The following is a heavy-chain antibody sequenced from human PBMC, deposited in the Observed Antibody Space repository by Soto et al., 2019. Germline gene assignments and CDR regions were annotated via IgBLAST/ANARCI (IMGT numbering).Heavy chain of an antibody. CDR1: GGTCSSYA. CDR2: IIPIFGTT. J-gene: IGHJ6*02. Sequence: GASVKVSCKASGGTCSSYAISWVRQAPGQGLEWMGGIIPIFGTTNYARRFQGRVTITADKSTSTAYMELRSLRSEDTAVYYCARGTRSGSYYYYGLDVWGQGTTVTVSS. D-gene: IGHD1-26*01. V-gene: IGHV1-69*06. CDR3: ARGTRSGSYYYYGLDV.